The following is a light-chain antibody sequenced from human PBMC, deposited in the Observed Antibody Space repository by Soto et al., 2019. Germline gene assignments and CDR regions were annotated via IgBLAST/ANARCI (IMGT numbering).Light chain of an antibody. CDR1: QSVSSSY. V-gene: IGKV3-20*01. J-gene: IGKJ5*01. CDR3: QQYGSSPIT. Sequence: EIVLTQSPATLSLSPGERATLSCRASQSVSSSYLAWYQQKPGQAPRLLIYNAFNRATGIPDRFSGSGSGTDFTLTISRLEPEDFAVYYCQQYGSSPITFGQGTRLEIK. CDR2: NAF.